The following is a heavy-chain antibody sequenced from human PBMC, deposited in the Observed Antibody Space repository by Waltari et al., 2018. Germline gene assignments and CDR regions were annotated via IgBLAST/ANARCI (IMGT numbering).Heavy chain of an antibody. CDR2: IWFDGSAK. J-gene: IGHJ4*02. CDR3: ARVYGTNALDY. Sequence: VQLVESGGGLVQPGGSLRLSFAASGFTFSGHAMHWVRLTPGEGLGWLAVIWFDGSAKYYADSLKNRFTISRDNSQNMLYLQMNNLKFEDTAIYYCARVYGTNALDYWGQGVLVTVSS. D-gene: IGHD4-17*01. V-gene: IGHV3-30*14. CDR1: GFTFSGHA.